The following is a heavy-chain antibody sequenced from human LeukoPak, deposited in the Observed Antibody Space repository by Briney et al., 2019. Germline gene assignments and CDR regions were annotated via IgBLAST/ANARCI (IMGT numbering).Heavy chain of an antibody. CDR3: AREDILTGYFIDY. CDR2: ISSSGSTI. Sequence: PGGSLRLSRAASGFTFSSYEMNWVRQAPGKGLEWVSYISSSGSTIYYADSVKGRFTISRDNAKNSLYLQMNSLRAEDTAVYYCAREDILTGYFIDYWGQGTLVTVSS. V-gene: IGHV3-48*03. D-gene: IGHD3-9*01. J-gene: IGHJ4*02. CDR1: GFTFSSYE.